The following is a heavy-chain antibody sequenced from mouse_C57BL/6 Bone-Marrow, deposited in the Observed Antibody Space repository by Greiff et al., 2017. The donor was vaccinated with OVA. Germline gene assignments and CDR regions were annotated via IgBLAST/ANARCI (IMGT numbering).Heavy chain of an antibody. J-gene: IGHJ3*01. CDR3: ATDYGNYPLAY. Sequence: VQLKQSGAELVKPGASVKLSCTASGFNIKDYYMHWVKQRTEQGLEWIGRIDPEDGATKYAPKFQGKATLTADTSSNTAYLQLSSLTSEDTAVYYCATDYGNYPLAYWGQGTLVTVSA. CDR2: IDPEDGAT. CDR1: GFNIKDYY. D-gene: IGHD2-1*01. V-gene: IGHV14-2*01.